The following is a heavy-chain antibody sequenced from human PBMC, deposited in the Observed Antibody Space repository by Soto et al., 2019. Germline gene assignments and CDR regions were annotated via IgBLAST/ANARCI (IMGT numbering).Heavy chain of an antibody. V-gene: IGHV1-8*01. J-gene: IGHJ4*02. CDR1: GYTFTSYD. Sequence: QVQLVESGAEVKKPGASVKVSCKASGYTFTSYDINWVRQATGQGLEWMGWMNPNSGNTGYAQKFQGRATMTRNTAIRTAYMELSSLRSEDTAVYYRANALPGYQPTNFDHWGQGTLVTVSS. CDR3: ANALPGYQPTNFDH. D-gene: IGHD2-2*01. CDR2: MNPNSGNT.